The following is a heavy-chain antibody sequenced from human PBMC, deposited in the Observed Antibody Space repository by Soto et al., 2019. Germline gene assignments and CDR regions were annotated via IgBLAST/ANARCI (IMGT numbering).Heavy chain of an antibody. CDR1: GGSISSGDYY. CDR3: ASLGPFWYYYYGMDV. D-gene: IGHD3-3*01. CDR2: IYYSGST. Sequence: PSETLSLTCTVSGGSISSGDYYWSWIRQPPGKGLEWIGYIYYSGSTYYNPSLKSRVTISVDTSKNQFSLKLSSVTAADTAVYYCASLGPFWYYYYGMDVWGQGTTVTVSS. J-gene: IGHJ6*02. V-gene: IGHV4-30-4*01.